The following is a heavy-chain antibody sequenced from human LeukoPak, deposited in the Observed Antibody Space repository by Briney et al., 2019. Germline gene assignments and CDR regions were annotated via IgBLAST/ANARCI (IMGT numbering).Heavy chain of an antibody. D-gene: IGHD3-3*01. Sequence: PGRSLRLSCAASGFTFSSYAMHWVRQAPGKGLEWVAVISYDGSNKYYADSVKGRFTISRDNSKNTLYLQMNSLRAEDTAVYYCARDEWSGYYSPPVAPHFDYWGQGTLVTVSS. CDR2: ISYDGSNK. CDR1: GFTFSSYA. V-gene: IGHV3-30-3*01. CDR3: ARDEWSGYYSPPVAPHFDY. J-gene: IGHJ4*02.